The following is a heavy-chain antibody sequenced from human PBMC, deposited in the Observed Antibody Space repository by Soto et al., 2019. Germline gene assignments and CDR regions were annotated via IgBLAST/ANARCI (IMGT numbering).Heavy chain of an antibody. CDR2: ISAYNGNT. D-gene: IGHD3-10*01. V-gene: IGHV1-18*01. Sequence: GASVKVSCKASGYTFTSYGISWVRQAPGQGLEWMGWISAYNGNTNYAQKLQGRITMTTDTSKSTAYMELRSLRSDDTAVYYFSRDRTSYGSGMGYYGMGVWGQGNTVTVSS. J-gene: IGHJ6*02. CDR1: GYTFTSYG. CDR3: SRDRTSYGSGMGYYGMGV.